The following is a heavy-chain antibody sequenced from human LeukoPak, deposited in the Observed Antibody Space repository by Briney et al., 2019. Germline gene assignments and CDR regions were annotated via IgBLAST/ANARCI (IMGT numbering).Heavy chain of an antibody. D-gene: IGHD6-13*01. CDR3: ARWGIAAAGTGYYYGMDV. J-gene: IGHJ6*02. V-gene: IGHV1-69*04. CDR1: GGTFSSYA. Sequence: SVKVSCKASGGTFSSYAISWVRQAPGQGLEWMGRIIPILGIANYAQKFQGRVTITADKSTSTAYMELSSLRSEDTAVYYCARWGIAAAGTGYYYGMDVWGQGTTVTVSS. CDR2: IIPILGIA.